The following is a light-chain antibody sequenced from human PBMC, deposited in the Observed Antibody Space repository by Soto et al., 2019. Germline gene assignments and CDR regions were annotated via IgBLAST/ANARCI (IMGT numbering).Light chain of an antibody. V-gene: IGLV3-21*02. CDR3: QEWDSNFDQWI. Sequence: SYELTQPPSVSVAPGQTATITCGGNIIGSKSVHWYQQRPGQAPVLVVYDDRDRPSGIPERFSGSNSGNTASLTISRVEVGDEAEYHCQEWDSNFDQWIFGGGTKLTVL. CDR1: IIGSKS. J-gene: IGLJ2*01. CDR2: DDR.